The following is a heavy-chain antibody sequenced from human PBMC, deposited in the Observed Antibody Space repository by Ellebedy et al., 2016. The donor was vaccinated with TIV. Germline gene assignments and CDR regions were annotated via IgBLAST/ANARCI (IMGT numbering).Heavy chain of an antibody. D-gene: IGHD4-17*01. V-gene: IGHV3-21*01. CDR1: GFTFSSYT. J-gene: IGHJ2*01. Sequence: GESLKISCAASGFTFSSYTMNWVRQAPGKGLEWVSSISGSSTYIYYADSVKGRFAISRDNAKNSLYPQMNSLRAEETAVYYCARKVPAPTTVPPNWYFDLWGRGTLVTVSS. CDR2: ISGSSTYI. CDR3: ARKVPAPTTVPPNWYFDL.